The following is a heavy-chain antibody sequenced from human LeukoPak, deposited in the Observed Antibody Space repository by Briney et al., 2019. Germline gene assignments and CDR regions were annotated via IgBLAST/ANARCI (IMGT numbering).Heavy chain of an antibody. V-gene: IGHV3-23*01. Sequence: AGGSLRLSCAASGFTFSSYAMSWVRQAPGKGLEWVSAISGSGGCTYYADSVKGRFTISRDNSKNTLYLQMNSLRAEDTAVYYCAKGESPDFWSGYYTGFDYWGQGTLVTVSS. CDR1: GFTFSSYA. D-gene: IGHD3-3*01. CDR3: AKGESPDFWSGYYTGFDY. J-gene: IGHJ4*02. CDR2: ISGSGGCT.